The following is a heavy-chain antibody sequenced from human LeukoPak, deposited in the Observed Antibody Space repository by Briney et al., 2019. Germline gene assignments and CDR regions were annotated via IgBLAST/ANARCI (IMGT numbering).Heavy chain of an antibody. D-gene: IGHD5-12*01. J-gene: IGHJ5*02. CDR2: ISAYNGNT. CDR3: ARAPRPQSGYDWGWFDP. Sequence: VASVKVSCKASGYTFTSYGISWVRQAPGQGLEWMGWISAYNGNTNYAQKLQGRVTMTTDTSTSTAYMELRSLRSDDTAVYYCARAPRPQSGYDWGWFDPWGQGTLVTVSS. CDR1: GYTFTSYG. V-gene: IGHV1-18*01.